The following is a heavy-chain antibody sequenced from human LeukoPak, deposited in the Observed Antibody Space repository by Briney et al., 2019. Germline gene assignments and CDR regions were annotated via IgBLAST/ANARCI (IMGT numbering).Heavy chain of an antibody. CDR3: ARALGPPTLYYYYYYMDV. CDR2: INHSGST. Sequence: SETLSLTCAVYGGSFSGYYWSWIRQPPGKGLEWIGEINHSGSTNYNPSLKSRVTISVDTSKNQFSLKLSSVTAADTAVYYCARALGPPTLYYYYYYMDVWGKGTTVTVSS. D-gene: IGHD7-27*01. V-gene: IGHV4-34*01. CDR1: GGSFSGYY. J-gene: IGHJ6*03.